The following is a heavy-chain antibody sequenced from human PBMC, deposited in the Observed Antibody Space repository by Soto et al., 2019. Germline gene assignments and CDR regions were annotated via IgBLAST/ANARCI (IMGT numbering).Heavy chain of an antibody. CDR1: GFTFSSFG. D-gene: IGHD2-2*03. J-gene: IGHJ4*02. CDR3: AKVGIGMFSHKHHFDH. CDR2: ISGSCDSS. Sequence: GGSLRLSCTASGFTFSSFGMAWVRQAPGKGLEWVSAISGSCDSSYYADSVKDRFTISRDNPTNTLYLQMNNLRAEDTAVYYCAKVGIGMFSHKHHFDHWGQGTQVTVSS. V-gene: IGHV3-23*01.